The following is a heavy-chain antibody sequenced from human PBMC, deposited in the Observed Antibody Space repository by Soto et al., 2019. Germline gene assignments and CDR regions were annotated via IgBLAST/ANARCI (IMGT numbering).Heavy chain of an antibody. CDR1: GGSMSGQH. J-gene: IGHJ4*02. CDR3: ATYSVGEGGRGY. V-gene: IGHV4-4*09. D-gene: IGHD5-12*01. CDR2: HHSDST. Sequence: QVQLQESGPGLVKPSETLSLTCTVSGGSMSGQHWSWIRQPPGKGLEWIGHHSDSTNYNPSLKSRVTISTDPSKNQFSLQLSSVPAADPAVYYCATYSVGEGGRGYWGQGTLVTVSS.